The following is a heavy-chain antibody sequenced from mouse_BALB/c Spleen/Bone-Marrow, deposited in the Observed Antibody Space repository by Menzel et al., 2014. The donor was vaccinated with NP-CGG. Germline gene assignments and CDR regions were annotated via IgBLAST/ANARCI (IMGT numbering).Heavy chain of an antibody. J-gene: IGHJ3*01. D-gene: IGHD4-1*01. CDR1: GYAFTNYL. CDR3: ARNANWLFAY. CDR2: INPGGGDT. Sequence: QVQLQQSGTELVRPGTSVKVSCKASGYAFTNYLVEWVKQRPGQGLEGIGVINPGGGDTSYNEKFRGKATLTADKSSSTAYMRLSSLTSDDSAVYFCARNANWLFAYWGQGTLVTVSA. V-gene: IGHV1-54*01.